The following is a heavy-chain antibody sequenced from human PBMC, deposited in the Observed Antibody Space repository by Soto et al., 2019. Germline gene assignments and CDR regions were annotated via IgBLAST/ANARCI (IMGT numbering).Heavy chain of an antibody. J-gene: IGHJ6*03. CDR2: INDSGNI. CDR3: ARGLILWFGELSRRGGYYYYMDV. V-gene: IGHV4-34*01. D-gene: IGHD3-10*01. Sequence: IRQTPGKGLEWIGEINDSGNINYNPSLKSRVTILVDTAKKQISLKLSSVTAADTAVYYCARGLILWFGELSRRGGYYYYMDVWGKGTTVTVSS.